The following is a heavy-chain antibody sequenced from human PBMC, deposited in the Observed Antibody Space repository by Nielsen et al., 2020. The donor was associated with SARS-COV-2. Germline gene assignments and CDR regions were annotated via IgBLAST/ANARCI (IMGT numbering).Heavy chain of an antibody. CDR2: IYSGGST. J-gene: IGHJ4*02. D-gene: IGHD6-19*01. Sequence: WIRQPPGKGLEWVSVIYSGGSTYYADSVKGRFTISRHNSKNTLYLQMNSLRAEDTAVYYCARSLAVAGTLDYWGQGTLVTVSS. V-gene: IGHV3-53*04. CDR3: ARSLAVAGTLDY.